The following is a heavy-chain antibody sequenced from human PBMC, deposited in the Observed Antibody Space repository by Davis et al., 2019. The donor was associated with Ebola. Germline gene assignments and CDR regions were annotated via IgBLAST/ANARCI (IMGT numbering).Heavy chain of an antibody. CDR1: GGSISSYY. V-gene: IGHV4-59*01. D-gene: IGHD4-17*01. Sequence: SETLSLTCTVSGGSISSYYWSWIRQPPGKGLEWIGYIYYSGSTNYNPSLKSRATISVATSKNQFSLKLSSVTAADTAVYYCARGGLRGWDYWGQGTLVTVSS. J-gene: IGHJ4*02. CDR2: IYYSGST. CDR3: ARGGLRGWDY.